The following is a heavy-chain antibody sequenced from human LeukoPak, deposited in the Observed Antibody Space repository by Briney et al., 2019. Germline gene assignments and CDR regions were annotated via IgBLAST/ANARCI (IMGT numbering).Heavy chain of an antibody. J-gene: IGHJ4*02. CDR3: ARDSSSSAFDY. D-gene: IGHD6-6*01. CDR2: ISSSSSYI. V-gene: IGHV3-21*01. Sequence: GGSPRLSCAASGFPFSSYSMNWVRQAPGKGLEWVSSISSSSSYIYYADSVKGRFTISRDNAKNSLYLQMNSLRAEDTAVYYCARDSSSSAFDYWGQGTLVTVSS. CDR1: GFPFSSYS.